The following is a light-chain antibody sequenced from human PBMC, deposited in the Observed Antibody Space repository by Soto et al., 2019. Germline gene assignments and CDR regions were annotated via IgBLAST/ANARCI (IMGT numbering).Light chain of an antibody. Sequence: EIVLTQSPGTLSLSPGETATLSCRASQTVSNSYLAWYQQKPGQAPRLLIYGASSRSAGIPARFSGSGSGTDFTLTISRLEPEDFAVYSCQQYGSSPTFGQGPSWRSN. CDR2: GAS. CDR1: QTVSNSY. J-gene: IGKJ2*01. V-gene: IGKV3-20*01. CDR3: QQYGSSPT.